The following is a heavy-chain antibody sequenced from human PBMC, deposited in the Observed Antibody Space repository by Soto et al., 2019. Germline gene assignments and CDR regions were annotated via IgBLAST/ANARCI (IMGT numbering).Heavy chain of an antibody. CDR2: IYFSGST. CDR1: GGSISSYY. Sequence: ASETLSLTCTVSGGSISSYYWSWIRQPPGEGLEWIGFIYFSGSTNYTPSLKSRVTISVDTSKNHFSLKLSSVTAADTAVYYCARHENIVCSSTSCYAPHFGFDPWGQGTLVTVSS. D-gene: IGHD2-2*01. V-gene: IGHV4-59*08. J-gene: IGHJ5*02. CDR3: ARHENIVCSSTSCYAPHFGFDP.